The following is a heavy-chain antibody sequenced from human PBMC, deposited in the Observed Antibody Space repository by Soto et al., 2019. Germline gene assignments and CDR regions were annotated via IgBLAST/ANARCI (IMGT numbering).Heavy chain of an antibody. Sequence: SETLSLTCTVSGASIGCFYWRWVRKSAGKGLEWIGRIYATGTTDYNPSLKSRVIMSVDTSKKQFSLKLRSVTAADTAVYYCVRDGTKTLRDWFDPWGQGISVTVSS. CDR2: IYATGTT. CDR3: VRDGTKTLRDWFDP. V-gene: IGHV4-4*07. CDR1: GASIGCFY. D-gene: IGHD1-1*01. J-gene: IGHJ5*02.